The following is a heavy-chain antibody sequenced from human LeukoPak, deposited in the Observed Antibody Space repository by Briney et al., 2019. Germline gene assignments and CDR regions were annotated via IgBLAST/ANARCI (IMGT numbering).Heavy chain of an antibody. J-gene: IGHJ4*02. CDR3: ARERILWFGEFDY. V-gene: IGHV3-11*01. Sequence: GGSLRLSCAASGFTFSDYYMSWIRQAPGKGLEWVSYISSSGSTIYYADSVKGRFTISRDNAKNSLYLQMNSLRAEETAVYYCARERILWFGEFDYWGQGTLVTVSS. CDR1: GFTFSDYY. D-gene: IGHD3-10*01. CDR2: ISSSGSTI.